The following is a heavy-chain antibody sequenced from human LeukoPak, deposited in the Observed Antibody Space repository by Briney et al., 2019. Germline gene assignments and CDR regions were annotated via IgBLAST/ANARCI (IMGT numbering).Heavy chain of an antibody. Sequence: PGRSLRLSCAASGFTFSSYAMHWVRQAPGKGLEWVAVISYDGSNKYYADSVKGRFTISRDNAKNTLYLQMNSLRAEDTAIYYCTRGATASFDPWGQGTLVTVS. V-gene: IGHV3-30-3*01. J-gene: IGHJ5*02. CDR2: ISYDGSNK. CDR1: GFTFSSYA. D-gene: IGHD5-12*01. CDR3: TRGATASFDP.